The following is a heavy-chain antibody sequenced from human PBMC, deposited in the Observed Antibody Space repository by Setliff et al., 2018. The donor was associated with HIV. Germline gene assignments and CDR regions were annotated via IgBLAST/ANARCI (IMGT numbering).Heavy chain of an antibody. CDR3: ARVSLEVDYDFRQGYCYYYMDV. CDR2: INTYNSQT. V-gene: IGHV1-18*01. CDR1: GYTFTTNG. Sequence: ASVKVSCKASGYTFTTNGISWVRQAPGQGLEWMGWINTYNSQTNYAHKLQGRVTMTADTSTNTAYMDLKSLRSDDTAVYYCARVSLEVDYDFRQGYCYYYMDVWGKGTTVTVSS. J-gene: IGHJ6*03. D-gene: IGHD3-22*01.